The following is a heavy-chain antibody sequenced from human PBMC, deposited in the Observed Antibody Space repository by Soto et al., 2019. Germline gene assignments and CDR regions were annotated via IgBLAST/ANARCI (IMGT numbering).Heavy chain of an antibody. Sequence: SETLSLTCTVSGGFISSGGYYWSWIRQHPGKGLEWTGHIYYTGDTYYNPSLKSRVTISVDTSKNQFSLKLSSVTAADTAVYYCARGMGGYCSGGSCFPSNWFDPWGQGTLVTVSS. CDR2: IYYTGDT. J-gene: IGHJ5*02. V-gene: IGHV4-31*03. CDR3: ARGMGGYCSGGSCFPSNWFDP. D-gene: IGHD2-15*01. CDR1: GGFISSGGYY.